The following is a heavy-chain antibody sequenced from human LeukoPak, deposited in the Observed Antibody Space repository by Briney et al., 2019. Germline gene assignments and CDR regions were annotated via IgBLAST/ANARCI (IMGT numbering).Heavy chain of an antibody. CDR2: IYYSGST. J-gene: IGHJ3*02. V-gene: IGHV4-39*07. CDR3: ARERDSSSWYLDAFDI. CDR1: GGSISSSSYY. D-gene: IGHD6-13*01. Sequence: SETLSLTCTVSGGSISSSSYYWGWIRQPPGKGLEWIGSIYYSGSTYYNPSLKSRVTISVDTSKNQFSLKLSSVTAADTALYHCARERDSSSWYLDAFDIWGQGTMVTVSS.